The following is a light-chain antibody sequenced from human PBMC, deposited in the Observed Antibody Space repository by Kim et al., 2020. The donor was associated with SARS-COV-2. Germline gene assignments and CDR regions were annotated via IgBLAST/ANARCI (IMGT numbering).Light chain of an antibody. CDR1: QDIRNY. J-gene: IGKJ4*02. V-gene: IGKV1-33*01. Sequence: IQMTQSPSSLSASAGDRVTITCQASQDIRNYLHWFQQKPGKAPKLLIYDASNLETGVPSRFSGSGSGTDFTFTITSLQPEDVATYYCQYYDSLPVTFGGGTKVDIK. CDR2: DAS. CDR3: QYYDSLPVT.